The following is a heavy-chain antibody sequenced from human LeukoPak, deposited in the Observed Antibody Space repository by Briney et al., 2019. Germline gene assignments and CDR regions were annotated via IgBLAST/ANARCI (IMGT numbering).Heavy chain of an antibody. D-gene: IGHD4-17*01. J-gene: IGHJ6*02. CDR3: ARSGYDTGTYGMDV. Sequence: SVKVSCKASGGTFSSYAISWVRQAPGQGLEWMGRIIPILGIANYAQEFQGRVTITADKSTSTAYMELSSLRSEDTAVYYCARSGYDTGTYGMDVWGQGTTVTVSS. V-gene: IGHV1-69*04. CDR1: GGTFSSYA. CDR2: IIPILGIA.